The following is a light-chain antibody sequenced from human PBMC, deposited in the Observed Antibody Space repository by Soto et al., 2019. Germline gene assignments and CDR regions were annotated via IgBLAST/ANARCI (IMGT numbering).Light chain of an antibody. CDR1: QSVSNK. CDR2: GAS. J-gene: IGKJ1*01. Sequence: EIVMTQSPATLSMSPGERATLSCRASQSVSNKLAWYQQKPGQAPRLLIYGASTRAIGIPARFSGSGSGTEFTLTISSLQSEDFAVYYCQQYSDWPPWTFGQGTKVEIK. V-gene: IGKV3-15*01. CDR3: QQYSDWPPWT.